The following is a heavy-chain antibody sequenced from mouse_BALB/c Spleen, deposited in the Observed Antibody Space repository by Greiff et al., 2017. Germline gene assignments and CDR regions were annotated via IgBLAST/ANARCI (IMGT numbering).Heavy chain of an antibody. V-gene: IGHV5-17*02. J-gene: IGHJ2*01. CDR2: ISSGSSTI. D-gene: IGHD1-1*02. Sequence: EVKVVESGGGLVQPGGSRKLSCAASGFTFSSFGMHWVRQAPEKGLEWVAYISSGSSTIYYADTVKGRFTISRDKPKNTLFLQMTSLRSEDTAMYYCARDYSFDYWGQGTTVTVSS. CDR3: ARDYSFDY. CDR1: GFTFSSFG.